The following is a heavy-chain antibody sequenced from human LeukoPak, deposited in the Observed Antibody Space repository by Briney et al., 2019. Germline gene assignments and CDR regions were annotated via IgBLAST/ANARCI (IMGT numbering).Heavy chain of an antibody. CDR1: GGTFSSYA. J-gene: IGHJ6*02. CDR3: AREGATAMPTGGYYYYGMDV. Sequence: SVKVSCKASGGTFSSYAISWVRQAPGQGLEWMGRIIPILGIANYAQNFQGRVTITADKSTSTAYMELSSLRSEDTAVYYCAREGATAMPTGGYYYYGMDVWRQGTTVTVSS. CDR2: IIPILGIA. D-gene: IGHD5-18*01. V-gene: IGHV1-69*04.